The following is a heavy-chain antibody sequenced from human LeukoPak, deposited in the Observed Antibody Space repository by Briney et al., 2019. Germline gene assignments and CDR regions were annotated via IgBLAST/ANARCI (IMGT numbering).Heavy chain of an antibody. D-gene: IGHD3-10*01. CDR2: ISGTGNTI. J-gene: IGHJ4*02. CDR3: ARESPGGY. V-gene: IGHV3-48*04. Sequence: PGGSLRLSCAASGFTFSSYSMNWVRQAPGKGLEWVSYISGTGNTIYYADSVKGRFTISRDNAKDSLYLQMNSVRVEDTAVYYCARESPGGYWGQGTLVTVSS. CDR1: GFTFSSYS.